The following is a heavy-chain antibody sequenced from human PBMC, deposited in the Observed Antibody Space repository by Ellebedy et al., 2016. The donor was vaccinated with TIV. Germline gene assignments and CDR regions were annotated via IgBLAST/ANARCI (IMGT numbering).Heavy chain of an antibody. J-gene: IGHJ4*02. CDR3: ARTNGEFDY. D-gene: IGHD2-8*01. CDR2: IYYSGST. V-gene: IGHV4-59*01. CDR1: GGSIRSYY. Sequence: SETLSLTCTDSGGSIRSYYWSWIRQPPGKGLEWIGYIYYSGSTNYNPSLKSRVTISVDTSKNQFSLKLSSVTAADTAVYYCARTNGEFDYWGQGTLVTVSS.